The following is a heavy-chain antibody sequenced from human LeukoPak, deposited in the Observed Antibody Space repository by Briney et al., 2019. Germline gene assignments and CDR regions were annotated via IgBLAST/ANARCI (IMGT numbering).Heavy chain of an antibody. V-gene: IGHV4-38-2*01. CDR2: IYHSGST. CDR3: ARRSGYSYGHMDV. J-gene: IGHJ6*03. Sequence: SETLSLTCAVSGYSISSGYYWGWIRQPPGKGLEWIGSIYHSGSTYYNPSLKSRVTISVDTSKNQFSLKLSSVTAADTAVYYCARRSGYSYGHMDVWGKGTTVTVSS. CDR1: GYSISSGYY. D-gene: IGHD5-18*01.